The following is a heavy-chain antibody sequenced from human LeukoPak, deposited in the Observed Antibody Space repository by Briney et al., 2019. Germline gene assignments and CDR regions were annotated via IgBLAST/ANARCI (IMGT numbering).Heavy chain of an antibody. V-gene: IGHV4-59*08. CDR1: GGSISSYY. J-gene: IGHJ3*02. CDR3: AGQYYDFWSGPVDAFDI. D-gene: IGHD3-3*01. Sequence: SETLSLTCTVSGGSISSYYWSWIRQPPGKGLEWIGYIYYSGSTNYNPSLKSRVTISVDTSKNQFSLKLSSVTAADTAVYYCAGQYYDFWSGPVDAFDIWGQGTMVTVSS. CDR2: IYYSGST.